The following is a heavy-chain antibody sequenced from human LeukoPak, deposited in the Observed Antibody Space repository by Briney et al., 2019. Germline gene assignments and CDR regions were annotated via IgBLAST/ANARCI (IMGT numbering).Heavy chain of an antibody. CDR1: GFTFSSYE. J-gene: IGHJ3*02. V-gene: IGHV3-48*03. CDR2: ISSSGSTI. Sequence: GGSLRLSCAASGFTFSSYEMNWVRQAPGKGLEWVSYISSSGSTIYYADSVKGRFTISRDNAKNSLYLQVNSLRAEDTAVYYCATIRRDGYKGGAFDIWGQGTMVTVSS. CDR3: ATIRRDGYKGGAFDI. D-gene: IGHD5-24*01.